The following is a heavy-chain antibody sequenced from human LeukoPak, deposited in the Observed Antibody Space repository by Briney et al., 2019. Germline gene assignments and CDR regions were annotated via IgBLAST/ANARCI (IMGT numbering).Heavy chain of an antibody. D-gene: IGHD6-19*01. Sequence: GGSLRLSCSPSGFTFSSYAMSWVRQAPGKGLDWVSAIRRSGGSTYYADSVKGRFTISRDNSKNTLYLQMNSLRAEDTAVYYCAKEAVAAPGYYFDYWGQGTLVTVSS. V-gene: IGHV3-23*01. CDR2: IRRSGGST. CDR1: GFTFSSYA. CDR3: AKEAVAAPGYYFDY. J-gene: IGHJ4*02.